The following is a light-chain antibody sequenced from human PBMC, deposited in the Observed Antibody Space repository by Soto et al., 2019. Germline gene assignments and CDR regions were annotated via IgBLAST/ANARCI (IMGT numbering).Light chain of an antibody. Sequence: QSVLTQPPSVSAAPGQKVTISCSGSSSNIGNNYVSWYQQLPGTAPKLLIYDNNKRPSGIPDQFSGSKSGTSATLGITGLQTGDEADYYCGTWDSSLSAVIFGGGTKVTVL. CDR2: DNN. V-gene: IGLV1-51*01. CDR1: SSNIGNNY. J-gene: IGLJ2*01. CDR3: GTWDSSLSAVI.